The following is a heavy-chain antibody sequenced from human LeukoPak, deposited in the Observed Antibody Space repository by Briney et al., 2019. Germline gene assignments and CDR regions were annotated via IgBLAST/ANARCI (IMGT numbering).Heavy chain of an antibody. J-gene: IGHJ4*02. CDR2: IYHSGST. D-gene: IGHD6-13*01. CDR1: GYSISSGYY. CDR3: AREDSSSWYAY. Sequence: PSETLSLTCTVSGYSISSGYYSGWIRQPPGKGLEWIGSIYHSGSTYYNPSLKSRVTISVDTSKNQFSLKLSSVTAADTAVYYCAREDSSSWYAYWGQGTLVTVSS. V-gene: IGHV4-38-2*02.